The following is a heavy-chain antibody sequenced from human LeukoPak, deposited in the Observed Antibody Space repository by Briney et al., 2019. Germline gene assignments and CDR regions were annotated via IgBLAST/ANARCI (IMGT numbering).Heavy chain of an antibody. J-gene: IGHJ4*02. CDR1: GFTVSSNY. V-gene: IGHV3-53*01. CDR2: IYSGGST. CDR3: AKRGSVGTLGHFDY. D-gene: IGHD6-13*01. Sequence: GGSLRLSCAASGFTVSSNYMSWVRQAPGKGLEWVSVIYSGGSTYYADSVKGRFTISRDNSKNTLYLPMNSLRAEDTAVYYCAKRGSVGTLGHFDYWGQGTLVTVSS.